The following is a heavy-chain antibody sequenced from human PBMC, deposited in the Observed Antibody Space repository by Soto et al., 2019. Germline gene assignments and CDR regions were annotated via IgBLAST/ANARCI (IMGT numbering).Heavy chain of an antibody. J-gene: IGHJ4*02. CDR2: ISYDGSNK. CDR1: GFTFSSYG. V-gene: IGHV3-30*18. Sequence: GGSLRLSCAASGFTFSSYGMHWVRQAPGKGLEWVAVISYDGSNKYYADSVMGRFTISRDNSKNTLYLQMNSLRAEDTAVYYCAKEAGGRPYSSSSFDYWGQGTLVTVSS. D-gene: IGHD6-6*01. CDR3: AKEAGGRPYSSSSFDY.